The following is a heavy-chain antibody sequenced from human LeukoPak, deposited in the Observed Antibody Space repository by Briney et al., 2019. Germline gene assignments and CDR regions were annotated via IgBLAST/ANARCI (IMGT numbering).Heavy chain of an antibody. CDR1: GGSMSKNY. CDR2: ISYTGST. J-gene: IGHJ6*03. V-gene: IGHV4-59*08. CDR3: ARLQSANHDNGYYTGGFYYMDV. D-gene: IGHD4-17*01. Sequence: SETLSLTCSVSGGSMSKNYWGWIRQPPGRGREWIGYISYTGSTSYTPSLKSRVSIFLETPRNQFSLEVSSVIAADTAVYYCARLQSANHDNGYYTGGFYYMDVWGKGTTVTVSS.